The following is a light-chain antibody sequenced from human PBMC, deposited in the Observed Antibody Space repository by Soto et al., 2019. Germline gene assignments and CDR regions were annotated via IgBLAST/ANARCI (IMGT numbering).Light chain of an antibody. CDR2: DVG. CDR3: SSYTTSNTRQIV. V-gene: IGLV2-14*03. CDR1: SSDVGGYNY. Sequence: QSALTRPASVSGSPGQSITISCTGTSSDVGGYNYVSWYQHHPGKAPKLMIYDVGNRPSGGSNRFSGSKSGNTASLTISGLQPEDEADYYCSSYTTSNTRQIVLGTGTKVTVL. J-gene: IGLJ1*01.